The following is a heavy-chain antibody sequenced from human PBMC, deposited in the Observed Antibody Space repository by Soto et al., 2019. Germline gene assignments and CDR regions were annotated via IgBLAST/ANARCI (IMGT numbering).Heavy chain of an antibody. V-gene: IGHV4-59*01. D-gene: IGHD2-2*01. J-gene: IGHJ6*02. CDR1: GGSISSYY. CDR3: ARIRMFCSSATCYGPYYYYGMDV. Sequence: PSETLSLTCTVSGGSISSYYWSWIRQPPGKGLEWIGNIYYTGSTYYNPSLESRVTISVDTSKNQFSLNLNSATATDTAVYFCARIRMFCSSATCYGPYYYYGMDVWGQGTTVTVSS. CDR2: IYYTGST.